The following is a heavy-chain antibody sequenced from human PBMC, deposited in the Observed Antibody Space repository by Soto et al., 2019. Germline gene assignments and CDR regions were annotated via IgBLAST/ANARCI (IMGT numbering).Heavy chain of an antibody. J-gene: IGHJ4*02. Sequence: PSETLSLTCTVSGGSISSYYWSWIRQPPGKGLEWIGYIYYSGSTNYNPSLKSRVTISVDTSKNQFSLKLSSVTAADTAVYYCARETCSGGSCYPPDYWGQGTLVTVS. CDR3: ARETCSGGSCYPPDY. D-gene: IGHD2-15*01. V-gene: IGHV4-59*01. CDR2: IYYSGST. CDR1: GGSISSYY.